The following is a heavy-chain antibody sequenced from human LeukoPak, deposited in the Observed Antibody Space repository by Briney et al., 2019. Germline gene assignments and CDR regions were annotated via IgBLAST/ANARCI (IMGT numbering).Heavy chain of an antibody. Sequence: SETLSLTCTVSGGSISSGDYYWSWIRQPPGKGLEWIGYIYYSGSTYYNPSLKSRVTISVDTSKNQFSLKLSSVTAADTAVYCCARVALAAGIWGNSDVWGQGTTVTVSS. CDR3: ARVALAAGIWGNSDV. CDR2: IYYSGST. J-gene: IGHJ6*02. D-gene: IGHD6-13*01. CDR1: GGSISSGDYY. V-gene: IGHV4-30-4*01.